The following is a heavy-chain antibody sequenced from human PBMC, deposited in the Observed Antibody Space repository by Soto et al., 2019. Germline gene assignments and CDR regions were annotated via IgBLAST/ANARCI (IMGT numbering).Heavy chain of an antibody. CDR1: GFTFSDYG. D-gene: IGHD5-12*01. CDR3: ARVSTTWEDDY. V-gene: IGHV3-48*02. J-gene: IGHJ4*02. Sequence: EVQLVESGGGLVQPGGSLRLSCAASGFTFSDYGVNWVRQAPGKGLEWISYISSGSDTIYYADSVKGRITISRDDAKNSLFLQMTTLRDEDTGVYYCARVSTTWEDDYWGQGTLVTVSS. CDR2: ISSGSDTI.